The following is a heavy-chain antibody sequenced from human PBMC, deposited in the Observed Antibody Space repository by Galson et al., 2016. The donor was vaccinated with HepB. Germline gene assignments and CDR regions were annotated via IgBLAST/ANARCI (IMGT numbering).Heavy chain of an antibody. CDR2: IYHGGTDT. Sequence: SLRLSCAASGFAFGTYGMHWVRPTPGKGLEWVAGIYHGGTDTLSGNSVKGRFTIARDNSESKVLLQMSSLRPEDTAVYYWARFPYPFSHGGVVDYWGQGTLVTVAS. D-gene: IGHD3-16*01. CDR3: ARFPYPFSHGGVVDY. CDR1: GFAFGTYG. V-gene: IGHV3-33*01. J-gene: IGHJ4*02.